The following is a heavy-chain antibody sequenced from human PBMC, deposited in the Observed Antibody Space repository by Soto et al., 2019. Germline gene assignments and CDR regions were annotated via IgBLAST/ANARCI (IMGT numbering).Heavy chain of an antibody. Sequence: EVQLLESGGGLVQPGGSLRLSCAASGFTFGTNVMSWVRQAPGKGLEWVSGVSGVGITTYYADFVKGRFTISRDNSKNPLYLQMSSLRAEDTAVYYCATVSSTAVAATYAFDIWGQGTMFIVSS. D-gene: IGHD6-19*01. V-gene: IGHV3-23*01. CDR3: ATVSSTAVAATYAFDI. CDR2: VSGVGITT. CDR1: GFTFGTNV. J-gene: IGHJ3*02.